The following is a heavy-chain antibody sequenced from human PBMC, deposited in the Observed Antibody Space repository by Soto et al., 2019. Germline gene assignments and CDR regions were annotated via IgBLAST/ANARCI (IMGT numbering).Heavy chain of an antibody. Sequence: QVQLVESGGGVVQPGGSLRLYCAASGFTFSTCVMHWVRQAPGKGLEWMAIISYGGVNKYYADSVKGRFTISRDISESTLYLQMNSLRTEDTAVYYCAREEFEDGRGHFDYWGQGTLVSVSS. CDR2: ISYGGVNK. CDR3: AREEFEDGRGHFDY. CDR1: GFTFSTCV. J-gene: IGHJ4*02. V-gene: IGHV3-30-3*01. D-gene: IGHD3-22*01.